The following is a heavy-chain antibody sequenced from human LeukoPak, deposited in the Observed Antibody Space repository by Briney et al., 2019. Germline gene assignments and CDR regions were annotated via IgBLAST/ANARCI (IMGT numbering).Heavy chain of an antibody. CDR1: GGSISSSSYY. CDR2: FYYSGST. CDR3: ARAGRHRITDHHY. D-gene: IGHD3-10*01. J-gene: IGHJ4*02. Sequence: SETLSLTCTVSGGSISSSSYYWGWIRQPPGKGLEWIGTFYYSGSTYYSPSLKSRVTISVDTSKNQFSLKLSSVTAADTAVYYCARAGRHRITDHHYWGQGTLVTVSS. V-gene: IGHV4-39*07.